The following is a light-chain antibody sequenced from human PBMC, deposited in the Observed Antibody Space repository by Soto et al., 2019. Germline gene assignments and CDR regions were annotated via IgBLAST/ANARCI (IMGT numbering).Light chain of an antibody. CDR2: AAS. CDR1: QSISSY. CDR3: QQSYSTPSVT. Sequence: DFQMTQSPSSLSASVGDRVTITCRASQSISSYLNWYQQKPGKTPKLLIYAASSLQSGVPSRFSGSASMTDFALTISSLQPEDFATYYCQQSYSTPSVTFGQGTKLEIK. V-gene: IGKV1-39*01. J-gene: IGKJ2*01.